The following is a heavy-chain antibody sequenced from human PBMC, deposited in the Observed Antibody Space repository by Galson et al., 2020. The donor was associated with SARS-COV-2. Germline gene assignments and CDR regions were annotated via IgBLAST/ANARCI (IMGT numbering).Heavy chain of an antibody. CDR1: GYIFNNYA. CDR2: INTNTGNP. J-gene: IGHJ4*02. Sequence: ASVKVSCKASGYIFNNYALNWVRQAPGQGLEWMAWINTNTGNPTYVQGFTGRFVFSLDTSISTAYLQITSLKAEDTAVYYCTRGAGAWFGELLDYWGQGTLVTVSS. D-gene: IGHD3-10*01. CDR3: TRGAGAWFGELLDY. V-gene: IGHV7-4-1*02.